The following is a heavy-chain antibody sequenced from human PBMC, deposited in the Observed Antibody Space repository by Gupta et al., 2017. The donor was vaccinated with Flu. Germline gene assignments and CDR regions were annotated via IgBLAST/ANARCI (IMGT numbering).Heavy chain of an antibody. CDR2: INPNTGGT. CDR3: ARGSALAVAGLLDH. J-gene: IGHJ4*02. Sequence: VQLVQSGAELKKPGASVKVSCEASGYILTGSYLNWVRQAPGQGLEWMGWINPNTGGTNYAQKFQDWVSMTRDSSINTAYMELNRLKPDDTAIYYCARGSALAVAGLLDHWGQGTLITVSS. V-gene: IGHV1-2*04. CDR1: GYILTGSY. D-gene: IGHD6-19*01.